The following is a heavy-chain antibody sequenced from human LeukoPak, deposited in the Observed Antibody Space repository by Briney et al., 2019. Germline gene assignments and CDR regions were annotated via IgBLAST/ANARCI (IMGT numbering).Heavy chain of an antibody. V-gene: IGHV3-21*04. Sequence: GGSLRLSCTASGFTFSSSGMNWVRQAPGKGLEWVSSISSSSSYIYYADSVKGRFTISRDNAKNSLYLQMNSLRAEDTALYYCAKDIVATIKGVFDYWGQGTLVTVSS. CDR3: AKDIVATIKGVFDY. D-gene: IGHD5-12*01. CDR2: ISSSSSYI. J-gene: IGHJ4*02. CDR1: GFTFSSSG.